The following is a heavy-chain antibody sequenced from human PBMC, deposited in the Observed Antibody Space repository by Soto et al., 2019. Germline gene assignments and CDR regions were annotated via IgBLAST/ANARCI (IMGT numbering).Heavy chain of an antibody. J-gene: IGHJ5*02. Sequence: ESLSLSYHFSGHSFTSYLSSWVHQMPGKGLEWMGRIDPSDSYTNYSPSFQGHVTISADKSISTAYLQWSSLKASDTAMYYCARHTRSTTYYDFWSGFARGWFDPWGQGTLVTVSS. CDR2: IDPSDSYT. CDR1: GHSFTSYL. V-gene: IGHV5-10-1*01. D-gene: IGHD3-3*01. CDR3: ARHTRSTTYYDFWSGFARGWFDP.